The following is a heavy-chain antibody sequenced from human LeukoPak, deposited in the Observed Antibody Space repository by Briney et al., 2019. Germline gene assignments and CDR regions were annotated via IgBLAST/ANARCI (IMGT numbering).Heavy chain of an antibody. D-gene: IGHD6-19*01. V-gene: IGHV3-30*02. CDR1: GFTFSSYG. J-gene: IGHJ6*03. CDR3: ARSSGWYHRGPDYYYYYMDV. CDR2: IRYDGSNK. Sequence: GGSLRLSCAASGFTFSSYGMHWVRQAPGKVLGRVAFIRYDGSNKYYADSVKGRFTISRDNYKNTLYLQMNSLRAEDTAVYYCARSSGWYHRGPDYYYYYMDVWGKGTTVTVS.